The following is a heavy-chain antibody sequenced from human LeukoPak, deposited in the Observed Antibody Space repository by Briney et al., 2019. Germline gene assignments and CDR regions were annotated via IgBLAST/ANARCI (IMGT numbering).Heavy chain of an antibody. J-gene: IGHJ5*02. CDR2: IYYSGST. CDR1: GGSISSSSYY. V-gene: IGHV4-39*07. Sequence: SETLSLTCTVSGGSISSSSYYWGWIRQPPGKGLEWIGSIYYSGSTYYNPSLKSRVTISVDTSKNRFSLKLSSVTAADTAVYYCARVGREQLVPNWFDPWGQGTLVTVSS. CDR3: ARVGREQLVPNWFDP. D-gene: IGHD6-13*01.